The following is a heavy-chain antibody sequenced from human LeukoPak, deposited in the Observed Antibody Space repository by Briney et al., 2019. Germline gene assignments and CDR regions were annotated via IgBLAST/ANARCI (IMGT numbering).Heavy chain of an antibody. V-gene: IGHV3-7*01. Sequence: PGGSLRLSCAASGFTLSNYWMSWVRQAPGKGLEWVANMNRDGSEKYYVDSIKGRFTIPRDNAKNSVYLQMNRLRVEDTAVYYCARDGGVIRFGGQDVWGQGATVTVS. CDR1: GFTLSNYW. D-gene: IGHD3-16*01. J-gene: IGHJ6*02. CDR3: ARDGGVIRFGGQDV. CDR2: MNRDGSEK.